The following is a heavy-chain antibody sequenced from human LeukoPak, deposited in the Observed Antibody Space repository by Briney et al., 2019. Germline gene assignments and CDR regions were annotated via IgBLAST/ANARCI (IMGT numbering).Heavy chain of an antibody. CDR2: IIPIFGTA. D-gene: IGHD4-11*01. V-gene: IGHV1-69*13. CDR3: ASFARENYSNYASDYYYYMDV. J-gene: IGHJ6*03. CDR1: GGTFSSYA. Sequence: ASVKVSCKASGGTFSSYAISWVRQAPGQGLEWMGGIIPIFGTANYTQKFQGRVTITADESTSTAYMELSSLRSEDTAVYYCASFARENYSNYASDYYYYMDVWGKGTTVTVSS.